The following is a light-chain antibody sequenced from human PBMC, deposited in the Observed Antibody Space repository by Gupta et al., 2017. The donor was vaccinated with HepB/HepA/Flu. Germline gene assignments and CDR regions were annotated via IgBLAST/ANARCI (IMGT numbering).Light chain of an antibody. V-gene: IGKV1-12*01. CDR2: SAS. J-gene: IGKJ4*01. CDR3: QEADTIHALT. Sequence: DIQMTQSPPSISASVGDRVTITCRASQAIRSWLAWYQQKPGEAPKLLMYSASSLQSGVPSRFSGTGYGTDFSLTISSLQPEDSATYYCQEADTIHALTFGGGTKVEIK. CDR1: QAIRSW.